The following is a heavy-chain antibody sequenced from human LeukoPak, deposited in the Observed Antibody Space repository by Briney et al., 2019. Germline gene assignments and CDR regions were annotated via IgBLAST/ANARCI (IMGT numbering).Heavy chain of an antibody. V-gene: IGHV3-30*02. CDR1: GFSFSSYG. D-gene: IGHD3-9*01. J-gene: IGHJ5*02. Sequence: GGSLRLSCAGSGFSFSSYGMQWVRQAPGKGLEWMAFIRSDGSNKYYADSVKGRFTISRDNSKNSLYLQMNSLRAEDTAVYYCARETGLRYFDWLLGPNWFDPWGQGTLVTVSS. CDR3: ARETGLRYFDWLLGPNWFDP. CDR2: IRSDGSNK.